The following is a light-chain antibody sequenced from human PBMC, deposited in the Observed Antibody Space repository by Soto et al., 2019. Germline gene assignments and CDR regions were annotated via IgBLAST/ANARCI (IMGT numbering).Light chain of an antibody. CDR2: TAS. V-gene: IGKV1-12*01. CDR3: HNPNSFPLT. Sequence: DIHMTQSPSSVSASVGDRVTITCRASQGISNWLAWFQQKPGKAPKLLIYTASRLQSGVPSRFSGSGSGTDFTSTIRSLHPEDFATYICHNPNSFPLTSGKGTRWTSN. CDR1: QGISNW. J-gene: IGKJ1*01.